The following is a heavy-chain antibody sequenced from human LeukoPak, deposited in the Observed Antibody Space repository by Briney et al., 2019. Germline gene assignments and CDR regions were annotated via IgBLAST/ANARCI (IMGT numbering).Heavy chain of an antibody. Sequence: SETLSLTCTVSGGSMSSYYWSWIRKPPGKGVEWIGYMYYSGSINYNPSLKSRVTISVDTSKSQFSLRLSSVTAADTAVYYCARGEGYSGNWYPYFDYWGQGALVTVSS. CDR1: GGSMSSYY. D-gene: IGHD1-26*01. CDR2: MYYSGSI. CDR3: ARGEGYSGNWYPYFDY. V-gene: IGHV4-59*08. J-gene: IGHJ4*02.